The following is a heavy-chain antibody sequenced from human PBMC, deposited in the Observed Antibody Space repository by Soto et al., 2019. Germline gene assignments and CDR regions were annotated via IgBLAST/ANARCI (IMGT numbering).Heavy chain of an antibody. CDR1: GGSISSYH. CDR2: VHYIWGS. J-gene: IGHJ6*02. D-gene: IGHD3-10*01. Sequence: QVQLQESGPGLVKPSETLSLSCTVSGGSISSYHWSWIRQTPGKGLEWIGYVHYIWGSNYNPSLKSRVAISLDTSKSKFSLKLTSLTATATAVYYWARKGFGALHGLVDVWAQGTTVTVSS. V-gene: IGHV4-59*08. CDR3: ARKGFGALHGLVDV.